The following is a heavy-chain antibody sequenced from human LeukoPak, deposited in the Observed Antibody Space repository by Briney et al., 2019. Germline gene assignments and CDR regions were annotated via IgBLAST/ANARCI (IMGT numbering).Heavy chain of an antibody. J-gene: IGHJ4*02. CDR1: GFTFSSYG. CDR2: ISYDGSNK. D-gene: IGHD4-17*01. Sequence: GGSLRLSCAASGFTFSSYGMHWVRQAPGKGLEWVAVISYDGSNKDYADSVKGRFTISRDNAKNSLYLQMNSLRAEDTAVYYCARVRSVTTVTNWHFDYWGQGTLVTVSS. V-gene: IGHV3-30*03. CDR3: ARVRSVTTVTNWHFDY.